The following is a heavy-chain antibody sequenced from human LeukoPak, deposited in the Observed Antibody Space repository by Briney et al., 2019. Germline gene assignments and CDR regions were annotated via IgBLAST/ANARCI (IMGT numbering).Heavy chain of an antibody. J-gene: IGHJ4*02. V-gene: IGHV4-30-4*01. D-gene: IGHD3-10*01. CDR2: IYYSGST. Sequence: SQTLSLTCTVSGGSISSGDYYWSWIRQPPGKGLEWIGYIYYSGSTYYNPSLKSRVTISVDTSKNQFSLKLSSVTAADTAVYYCARGPQASRYYGSGIETLLGYWGQGTLVTVSS. CDR3: ARGPQASRYYGSGIETLLGY. CDR1: GGSISSGDYY.